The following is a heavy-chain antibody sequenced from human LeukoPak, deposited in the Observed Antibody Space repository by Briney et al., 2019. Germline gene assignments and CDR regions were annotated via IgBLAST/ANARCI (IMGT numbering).Heavy chain of an antibody. CDR3: ARPYQDILTGKTYYYGMDV. D-gene: IGHD3-9*01. CDR1: GGSISSGGYY. CDR2: IYYSGST. V-gene: IGHV4-31*03. J-gene: IGHJ6*02. Sequence: SETLSLTCTVSGGSISSGGYYWSWIRQHPGKGLEWIGYIYYSGSTYYNPSLKSRVTISVDTSKNQFSLKLSSVTAADTAVYYCARPYQDILTGKTYYYGMDVWGQGTTVTVSS.